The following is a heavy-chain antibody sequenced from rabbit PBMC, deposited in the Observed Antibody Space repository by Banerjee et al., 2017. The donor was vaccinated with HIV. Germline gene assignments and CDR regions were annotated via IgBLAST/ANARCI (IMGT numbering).Heavy chain of an antibody. Sequence: QLKETGGGLVQPGGSLTLSCKASGFTISSTYHMSWVRQAPGKGLEWIGIIHTGDRSTQYASWVNGRFTISSDNAQNTVDLQLNRLTAADTATYFCARAGTYNGAGYAYDAFDPWGQGTLVTVS. V-gene: IGHV1S7*01. CDR1: GFTISSTYH. CDR2: IHTGDRST. D-gene: IGHD6-1*01. CDR3: ARAGTYNGAGYAYDAFDP. J-gene: IGHJ2*01.